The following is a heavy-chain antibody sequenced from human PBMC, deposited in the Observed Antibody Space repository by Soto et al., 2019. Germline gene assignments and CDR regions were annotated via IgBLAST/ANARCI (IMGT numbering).Heavy chain of an antibody. D-gene: IGHD3-3*01. J-gene: IGHJ6*02. V-gene: IGHV3-30*09. CDR3: ARRVLEWFNNGRDV. Sequence: QVQLVESGGGVVPPGRSLRLSCAAYGFTFRDHAMHWVRQAPGTGLEWVAVISPDGGTEGQADSVKGRFAISRDNSNNTVFLEMNSLTREDTAVYYCARRVLEWFNNGRDVWGQGTTVTVSS. CDR1: GFTFRDHA. CDR2: ISPDGGTE.